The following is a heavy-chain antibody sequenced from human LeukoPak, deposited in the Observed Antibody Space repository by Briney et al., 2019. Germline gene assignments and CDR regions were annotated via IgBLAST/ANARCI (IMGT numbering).Heavy chain of an antibody. V-gene: IGHV1-2*06. CDR3: ARVPTVIVSAGISELGIDY. D-gene: IGHD2/OR15-2a*01. CDR1: GYPFTGYY. Sequence: ASVKVSCRASGYPFTGYYLHWVRQAPGQGLEWMGRINPNGGDTDFAQKFLGRVTLTRGTSITTAYMELSRLRSDDTAVYYCARVPTVIVSAGISELGIDYWGQGTLVTVSS. CDR2: INPNGGDT. J-gene: IGHJ4*02.